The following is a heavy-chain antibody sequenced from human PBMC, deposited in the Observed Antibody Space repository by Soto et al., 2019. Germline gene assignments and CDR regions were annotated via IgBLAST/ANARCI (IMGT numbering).Heavy chain of an antibody. CDR2: ISSSGSTI. J-gene: IGHJ5*02. CDR1: GFTFSDYY. D-gene: IGHD3-3*01. CDR3: ASFSPEGYYDFWSGPSRFDP. V-gene: IGHV3-11*01. Sequence: GGSLRLSCAASGFTFSDYYMSWIRQAPGKGLEWVSYISSSGSTIYYADSVKGRFTISRDNAKNSLYLQMNSLRAEDTAVYYCASFSPEGYYDFWSGPSRFDPWGQGTLVTVSS.